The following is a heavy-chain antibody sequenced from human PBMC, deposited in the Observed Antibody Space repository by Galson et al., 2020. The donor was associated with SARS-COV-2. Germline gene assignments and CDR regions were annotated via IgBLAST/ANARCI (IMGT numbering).Heavy chain of an antibody. CDR3: ASPVGKSGVTDEQDAFDI. J-gene: IGHJ3*02. CDR1: GYTLTYRF. CDR2: LRPFNSDA. V-gene: IGHV1-45*02. D-gene: IGHD1-26*01. Sequence: ASVKVSCKASGYTLTYRFVHWVRQAPGQGLEWMGWLRPFNSDAKYAQRFQGRVTFTTDRSRSTVYMELTNLRSEDSGVYYCASPVGKSGVTDEQDAFDIWGQGTMVTISS.